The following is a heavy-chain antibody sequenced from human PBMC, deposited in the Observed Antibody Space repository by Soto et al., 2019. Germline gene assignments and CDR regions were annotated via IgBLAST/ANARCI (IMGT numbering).Heavy chain of an antibody. D-gene: IGHD1-26*01. V-gene: IGHV3-23*01. J-gene: IGHJ4*02. CDR2: ISGSGGSN. Sequence: PGGTLRLSCAASGFPFSSYSMSWVRQAPGKGLEWVSAISGSGGSNYYADSVTRRFTISGANYKNTLYLQMNSLRADDTAVYYCAEVVGATDYWGQGTLVTVSS. CDR3: AEVVGATDY. CDR1: GFPFSSYS.